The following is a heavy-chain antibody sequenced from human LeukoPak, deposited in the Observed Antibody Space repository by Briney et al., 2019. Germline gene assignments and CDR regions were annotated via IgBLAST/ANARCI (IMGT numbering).Heavy chain of an antibody. CDR2: VYYSGTT. V-gene: IGHV4-39*07. CDR3: ARWGGGYSYGSGSY. J-gene: IGHJ4*02. Sequence: SETLSLTCSVSGGFISLSYYYWGWIRQPPGKALEWIGSVYYSGTTSYNPSLKSRVTISVDTSKNQFSLKLSSVTAADTAVYYCARWGGGYSYGSGSYWGQGTLVTVSS. CDR1: GGFISLSYYY. D-gene: IGHD5-18*01.